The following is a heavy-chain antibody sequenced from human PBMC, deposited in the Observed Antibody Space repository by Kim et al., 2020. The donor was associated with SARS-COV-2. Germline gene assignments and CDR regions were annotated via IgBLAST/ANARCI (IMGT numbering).Heavy chain of an antibody. J-gene: IGHJ2*01. Sequence: SETLSLTCAFYGGSFSGYYWSWIRQPPWKGLEWIGELNPLGITNSYPSLKIRVTISVATSMNHFSLTLISVTAASTAVYYCARRGHAFGKGYFDLWGRGT. CDR3: ARRGHAFGKGYFDL. D-gene: IGHD2-2*01. CDR1: GGSFSGYY. V-gene: IGHV4-34*01. CDR2: LNPLGIT.